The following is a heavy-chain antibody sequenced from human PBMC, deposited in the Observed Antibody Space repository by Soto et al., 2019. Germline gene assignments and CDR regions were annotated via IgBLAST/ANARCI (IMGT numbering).Heavy chain of an antibody. D-gene: IGHD4-17*01. CDR1: GYTFTSYD. J-gene: IGHJ4*02. CDR3: ARSTNDYGDRH. CDR2: MNPNSGNT. V-gene: IGHV1-8*01. Sequence: QVQLVQSGAEVKKPGASVKVSCKASGYTFTSYDINWVRQATGHGLVWMGWMNPNSGNTGYAQKFQGSVPMTRNTSISTAYMELSSLRSEDTAVYSCARSTNDYGDRHWGQGPLVTVSS.